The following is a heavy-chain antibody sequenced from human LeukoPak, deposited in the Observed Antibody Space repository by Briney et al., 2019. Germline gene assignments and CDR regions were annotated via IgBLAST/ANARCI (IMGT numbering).Heavy chain of an antibody. CDR1: GFTFNRCW. V-gene: IGHV3-23*05. CDR3: TKDSQGSYDGFWYGTYGMDV. D-gene: IGHD3-16*01. Sequence: GGSLRLSCVVSGFTFNRCWMNWVRQAPGKGLEWVSTISDYPHYADSVRGRFTISRDNSRKTVFLQMNSLTPEDAATYYCTKDSQGSYDGFWYGTYGMDVWGQGTTVTVSS. CDR2: ISDYP. J-gene: IGHJ6*02.